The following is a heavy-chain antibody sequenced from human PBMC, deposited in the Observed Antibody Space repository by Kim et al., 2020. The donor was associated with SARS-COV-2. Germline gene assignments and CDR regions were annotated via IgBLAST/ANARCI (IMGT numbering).Heavy chain of an antibody. D-gene: IGHD6-19*01. CDR3: SRGYSGGPIYAFDI. CDR1: GMSFRDQY. V-gene: IGHV3-72*01. J-gene: IGHJ3*02. CDR2: IANKRNRYTT. Sequence: GGSLRLSCGASGMSFRDQYMDWVRQGPGKGLQWVGRIANKRNRYTTEYAASVQDRFTISRDDSKNLLYLQMNTLKTEDTAVYFCSRGYSGGPIYAFDIWGQGTMVTVSA.